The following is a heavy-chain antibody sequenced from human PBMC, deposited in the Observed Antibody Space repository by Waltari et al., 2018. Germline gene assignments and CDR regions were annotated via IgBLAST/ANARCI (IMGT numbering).Heavy chain of an antibody. CDR2: IYTSGST. J-gene: IGHJ2*01. CDR1: GGSISSYS. V-gene: IGHV4-4*07. Sequence: QVQLQESGPGLVKPSETLSLTCTVSGGSISSYSWSWIRQPAGKGLEWIGRIYTSGSTNYNPSLKSRVTMSVDTSKNQFSLKLSSVTAADTAVYYCARDFIAAAGTPPNWYFDLWGRGTLVTVSS. D-gene: IGHD6-13*01. CDR3: ARDFIAAAGTPPNWYFDL.